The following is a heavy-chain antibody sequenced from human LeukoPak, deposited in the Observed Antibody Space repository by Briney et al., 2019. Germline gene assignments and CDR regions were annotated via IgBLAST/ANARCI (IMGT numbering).Heavy chain of an antibody. CDR3: ARGGLYSWNYSDYYYYYMDV. V-gene: IGHV4-59*01. D-gene: IGHD1-7*01. CDR2: IYYSGST. J-gene: IGHJ6*03. CDR1: GGSINSYF. Sequence: PSETVSLTCTVSGGSINSYFWNWIRQPPGKGLEWIGYIYYSGSTNYNPSLKTRVTISVDTSKNQFSLKLSSVTAADTAVYYCARGGLYSWNYSDYYYYYMDVWGKGTTVTVSS.